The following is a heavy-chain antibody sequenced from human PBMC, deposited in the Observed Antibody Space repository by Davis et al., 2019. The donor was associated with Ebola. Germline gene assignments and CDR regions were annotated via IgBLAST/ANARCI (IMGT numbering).Heavy chain of an antibody. D-gene: IGHD3-22*01. Sequence: GESLKISCAASGFSFSSYWMYWVRQAPGKGLVWVSRMNGDGSTGYADSVKGRFTISRDNAKNTMYLQMNSLRGEDTAVHYCARGDDNSGYYSYYFDYWGQGTLVTVSS. J-gene: IGHJ4*02. CDR2: MNGDGST. CDR1: GFSFSSYW. V-gene: IGHV3-74*01. CDR3: ARGDDNSGYYSYYFDY.